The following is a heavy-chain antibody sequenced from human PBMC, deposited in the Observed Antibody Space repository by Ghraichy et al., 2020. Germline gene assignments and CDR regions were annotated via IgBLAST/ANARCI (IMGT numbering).Heavy chain of an antibody. CDR2: IYYSGST. D-gene: IGHD4-17*01. CDR3: AYGNNYFDY. J-gene: IGHJ4*02. Sequence: SETLSLTCIVSSGSISSFYWSWIRQPPGKGLEWIGYIYYSGSTNYNPSLKSRVTISVDTSKNQFSLKLSSVTAADTAVYYCAYGNNYFDYWGQGTLVTVSS. CDR1: SGSISSFY. V-gene: IGHV4-59*01.